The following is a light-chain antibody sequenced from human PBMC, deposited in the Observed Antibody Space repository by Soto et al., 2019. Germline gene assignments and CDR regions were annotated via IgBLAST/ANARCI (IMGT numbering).Light chain of an antibody. J-gene: IGKJ1*01. CDR1: QSVSTG. Sequence: EVVMTQSPATLSVSPGERATLSCRASQSVSTGLAWYQQKPGQAPRLLIYSASTRATDIPARFSGTGSGTEFTLTISSLQSEDFAVYYCQQYHKWPPWTFGQGTNVEIK. CDR2: SAS. CDR3: QQYHKWPPWT. V-gene: IGKV3-15*01.